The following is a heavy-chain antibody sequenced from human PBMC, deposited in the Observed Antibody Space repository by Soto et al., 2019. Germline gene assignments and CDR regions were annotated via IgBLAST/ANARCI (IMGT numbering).Heavy chain of an antibody. CDR1: GGTFNNYA. Sequence: QVQLVQSGAEVKKPASSVKVSCKASGGTFNNYAISWVRQAPGQGLEWMGGIIPLFGTANYAQKFEGRVTITADKSTDTAYMELSSLKSEDTAVYYCARLIGEGYSGTYALDYWGQGTLVTVSS. CDR3: ARLIGEGYSGTYALDY. V-gene: IGHV1-69*06. D-gene: IGHD1-26*01. CDR2: IIPLFGTA. J-gene: IGHJ4*02.